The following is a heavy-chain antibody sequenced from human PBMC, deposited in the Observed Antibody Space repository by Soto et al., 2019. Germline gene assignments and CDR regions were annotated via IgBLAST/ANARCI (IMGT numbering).Heavy chain of an antibody. Sequence: PGESLKISCKGSGYSFTSYWIGWVRQMPGKGLEWMGIIYPGDSDTRYSPSFQGQVTISADKSISTAYLQWSSLKASDTAMYYCARHRTYYDILTGYLPAYYFDYWGQGTLVTVSS. CDR2: IYPGDSDT. CDR3: ARHRTYYDILTGYLPAYYFDY. D-gene: IGHD3-9*01. V-gene: IGHV5-51*01. J-gene: IGHJ4*02. CDR1: GYSFTSYW.